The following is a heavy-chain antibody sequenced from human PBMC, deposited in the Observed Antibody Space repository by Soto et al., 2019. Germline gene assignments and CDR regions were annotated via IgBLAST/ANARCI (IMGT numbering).Heavy chain of an antibody. CDR3: AGDSSGYHLFDY. CDR2: IIPIFVTA. J-gene: IGHJ4*02. V-gene: IGHV1-69*01. CDR1: GGTFSSYA. Sequence: QVQLVQSGAEVKKPGSSVKVSCKASGGTFSSYAISWVRQAPGQGLEWMGGIIPIFVTANYAQKFQGRVTITADESKSKAYMELSSLRSEDTAVYYCAGDSSGYHLFDYWGQGTLVHVSS. D-gene: IGHD3-22*01.